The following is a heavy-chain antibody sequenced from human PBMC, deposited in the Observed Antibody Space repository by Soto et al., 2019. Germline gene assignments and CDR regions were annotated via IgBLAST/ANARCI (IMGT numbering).Heavy chain of an antibody. CDR2: ISGSGGST. D-gene: IGHD3-10*01. Sequence: GGSLRLSCAASGFTFSSYAMSWVRQAPGKGLEWVSAISGSGGSTYYADSVKGRFTISRDNSKNTLYLQMNSLRAEDTAVYYCARGHYYGSGSLDYYYGMDVWGQGTTVTVSS. CDR3: ARGHYYGSGSLDYYYGMDV. J-gene: IGHJ6*02. CDR1: GFTFSSYA. V-gene: IGHV3-23*01.